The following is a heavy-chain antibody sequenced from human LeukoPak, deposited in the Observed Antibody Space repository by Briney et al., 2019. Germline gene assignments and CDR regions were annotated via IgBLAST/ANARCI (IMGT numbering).Heavy chain of an antibody. J-gene: IGHJ6*03. CDR1: GFTFGDYA. D-gene: IGHD4-17*01. CDR2: IRSKAYGGTT. V-gene: IGHV3-49*04. Sequence: PGGSLRLSCTASGFTFGDYAMSWVRQAPGKGLEWVGFIRSKAYGGTTEYAASVKGRFTISRDDSKSIAYLQMNSLKTEDTAVYYCTRDWGAYYGDYVDYYMDVWGKGTTVTISS. CDR3: TRDWGAYYGDYVDYYMDV.